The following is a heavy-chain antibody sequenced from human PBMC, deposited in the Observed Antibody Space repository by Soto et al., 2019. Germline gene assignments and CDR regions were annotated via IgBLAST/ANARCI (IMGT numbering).Heavy chain of an antibody. V-gene: IGHV3-11*04. CDR3: VRDRDLGGDMAHGDF. CDR1: GFTFSDYY. D-gene: IGHD2-21*01. CDR2: ISSSGSPI. J-gene: IGHJ4*01. Sequence: PGGSLRLSCAASGFTFSDYYMTWIRQAPGKGLEWVSYISSSGSPIYYADSVKGRFTISADRGRNSVFLQLNSLRDEDTAVYYCVRDRDLGGDMAHGDFWGQGTLVTVSS.